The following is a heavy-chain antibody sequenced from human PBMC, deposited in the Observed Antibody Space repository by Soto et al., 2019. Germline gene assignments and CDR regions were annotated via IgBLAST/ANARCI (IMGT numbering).Heavy chain of an antibody. D-gene: IGHD3-9*01. CDR1: GGSISSYY. CDR3: ARGGSNFDWLLPFDY. Sequence: PSETLSLTCTVSGGSISSYYWSWIRQPPGKGLEWIGYIYYSGSTNYNPSLKSRVTISVDTSKNQFSLKLSSVTAADTAVYYCARGGSNFDWLLPFDYWGQRTLVTVSS. CDR2: IYYSGST. V-gene: IGHV4-59*01. J-gene: IGHJ4*02.